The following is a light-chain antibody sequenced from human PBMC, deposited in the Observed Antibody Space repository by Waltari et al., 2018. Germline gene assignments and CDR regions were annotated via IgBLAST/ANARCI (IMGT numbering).Light chain of an antibody. Sequence: QSVLTQPPSASGTPGQRVTMSCSRSSPNIGQNSVNWYQQVPGTAPKLLIYSDHQRPSGVPARFFGSKSDTSASLAISGLQSDDEADYYCATWDDSLKGWVFGGGTKLTVL. CDR3: ATWDDSLKGWV. CDR2: SDH. J-gene: IGLJ3*02. CDR1: SPNIGQNS. V-gene: IGLV1-44*01.